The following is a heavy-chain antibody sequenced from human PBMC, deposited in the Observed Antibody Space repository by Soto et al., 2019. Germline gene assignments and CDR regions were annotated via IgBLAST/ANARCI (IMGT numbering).Heavy chain of an antibody. CDR3: VSLGIAAAGSSSPSIEY. D-gene: IGHD6-13*01. Sequence: GGSLRLSCAASGFTFSSYGMHWVRQAPGKGLEWVAVVWYDGSNKYYADSVKGRFTISRDNSKNTLYLQMNSLRAEDTAVYYCVSLGIAAAGSSSPSIEYWDKGTLSTVAS. V-gene: IGHV3-33*01. J-gene: IGHJ4*02. CDR1: GFTFSSYG. CDR2: VWYDGSNK.